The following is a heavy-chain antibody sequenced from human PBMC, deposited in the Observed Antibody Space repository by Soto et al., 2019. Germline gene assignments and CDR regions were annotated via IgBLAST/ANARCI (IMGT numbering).Heavy chain of an antibody. D-gene: IGHD3-22*01. J-gene: IGHJ4*02. CDR2: VSDSGGTT. Sequence: GGSLRLSCAASGFTFSTYAMSWVHQAPGKGLEWVSGVSDSGGTTYYADSVKGRFTISRDNSKNTLYLQMNSLRGEDTAVYYCAQRGGSGYYGAFDYWGQGTLVTVSS. V-gene: IGHV3-23*01. CDR1: GFTFSTYA. CDR3: AQRGGSGYYGAFDY.